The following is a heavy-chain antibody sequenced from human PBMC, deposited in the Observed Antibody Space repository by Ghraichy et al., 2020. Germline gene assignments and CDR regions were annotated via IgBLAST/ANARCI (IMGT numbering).Heavy chain of an antibody. J-gene: IGHJ4*02. CDR3: ARAGPGIVAADDFDY. Sequence: SETLSLTCTVSGGSISSAAYYWSWIRQHPEKGLEWIGYIHYSGTTYYNPSLKSRVIISVDTSKNQFSLKVTSVTTADTAVYYCARAGPGIVAADDFDYWGQGTLVTVSS. CDR2: IHYSGTT. CDR1: GGSISSAAYY. V-gene: IGHV4-31*03. D-gene: IGHD6-13*01.